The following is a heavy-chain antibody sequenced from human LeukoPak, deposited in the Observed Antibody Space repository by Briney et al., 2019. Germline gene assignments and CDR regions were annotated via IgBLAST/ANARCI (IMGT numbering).Heavy chain of an antibody. Sequence: GGSLRLSCAASGFTFSTYGMNWVRQAPGKGLEWVTFIQYDGSKKYYADSVKGRFTISRDNSKNTLYLEMNSLRAEDTAVYYCAEDIGSYYDYWGQGILVTVSS. CDR2: IQYDGSKK. CDR1: GFTFSTYG. D-gene: IGHD3-10*01. J-gene: IGHJ4*02. V-gene: IGHV3-30*02. CDR3: AEDIGSYYDY.